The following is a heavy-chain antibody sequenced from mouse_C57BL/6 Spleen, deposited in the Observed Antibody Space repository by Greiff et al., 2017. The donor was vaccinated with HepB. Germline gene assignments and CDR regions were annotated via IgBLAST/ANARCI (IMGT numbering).Heavy chain of an antibody. Sequence: QVQLQQSGAELVRPGASVTLSCKASGYTFTDYEMHWVKQTPVHGLEWIGAIDPETGGTAYNQKFKGKAILTVDKSSSTAYMELRSLTSEDSAVYYCTRNGGFITTVVRYFDVWGTGTTVTVSS. CDR1: GYTFTDYE. D-gene: IGHD1-1*01. CDR3: TRNGGFITTVVRYFDV. CDR2: IDPETGGT. J-gene: IGHJ1*03. V-gene: IGHV1-15*01.